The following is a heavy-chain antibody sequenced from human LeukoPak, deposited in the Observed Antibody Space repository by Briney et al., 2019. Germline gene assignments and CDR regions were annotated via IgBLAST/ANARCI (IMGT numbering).Heavy chain of an antibody. V-gene: IGHV3-21*01. CDR2: ISSSSSYI. D-gene: IGHD3-22*01. J-gene: IGHJ4*02. CDR1: GFTFSSYS. CDR3: ARAQYYSDSTGYYYLHY. Sequence: AGGSLRLSCAASGFTFSSYSMNWVRQAPGKGLEWVSSISSSSSYIYYADSLKGRFTISRDNAKNSLYLQMNSLRAEDTAVYYCARAQYYSDSTGYYYLHYWGQGTLVTVSS.